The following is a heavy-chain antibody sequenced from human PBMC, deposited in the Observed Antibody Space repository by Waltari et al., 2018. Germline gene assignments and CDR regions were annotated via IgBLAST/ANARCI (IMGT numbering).Heavy chain of an antibody. V-gene: IGHV4-4*07. CDR3: ARDGGVVPAASPGYYYYYMDV. Sequence: QVQLQESGPGLVKHSETPSLTCTVSGGSISSYYWSWIRQPAGKGLGWIGRIYTSGSTNYNPSLKSRVTMSVDTSKNQFSLKLSSVTAADTAVYYCARDGGVVPAASPGYYYYYMDVWGKGTTVTISS. CDR2: IYTSGST. J-gene: IGHJ6*03. D-gene: IGHD2-2*01. CDR1: GGSISSYY.